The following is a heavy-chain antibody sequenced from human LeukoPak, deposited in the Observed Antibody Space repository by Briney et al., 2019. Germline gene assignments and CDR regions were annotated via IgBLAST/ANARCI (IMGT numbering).Heavy chain of an antibody. V-gene: IGHV4-39*01. Sequence: SETLSLTCTVSGGSFSSSSYYWGWIRQPPGKGLEWIGSINYSGSTYYNPSLKSRVTISVDTSKNQFSPKLSSVTAADTAVYYCARSVGVSWAPSPRPKYYFDYWGQGTLVTVSS. D-gene: IGHD2-2*01. CDR2: INYSGST. J-gene: IGHJ4*02. CDR3: ARSVGVSWAPSPRPKYYFDY. CDR1: GGSFSSSSYY.